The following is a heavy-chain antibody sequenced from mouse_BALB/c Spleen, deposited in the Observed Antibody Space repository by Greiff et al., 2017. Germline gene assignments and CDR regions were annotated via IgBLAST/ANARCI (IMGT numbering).Heavy chain of an antibody. J-gene: IGHJ3*01. V-gene: IGHV14-3*02. CDR3: ARGDYGSPFAY. CDR1: GFNIKDTY. Sequence: EVQLQQSGAELVKPGASVKLSCTASGFNIKDTYMHWVKQRPEQGLEWIGRIDPANGNTKYDPKFQGKATITADTSSNTAYLQLSSLTSEDTAVYYCARGDYGSPFAYWGQGTLVTVSA. D-gene: IGHD1-1*01. CDR2: IDPANGNT.